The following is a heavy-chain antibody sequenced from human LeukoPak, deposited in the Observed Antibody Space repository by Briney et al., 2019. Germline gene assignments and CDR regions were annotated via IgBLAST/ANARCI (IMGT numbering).Heavy chain of an antibody. CDR2: ISGSGGST. CDR1: GFTFSSYA. Sequence: PGGSLRLSCAASGFTFSSYAMSWVRQAPGKGLEWVSAISGSGGSTYYADSVKGRFTISRDNSKNTLYLQMNSLRAEDTAVYYCASKSLYSSGWYNDYWGQGTLVTVSS. CDR3: ASKSLYSSGWYNDY. J-gene: IGHJ4*02. D-gene: IGHD6-19*01. V-gene: IGHV3-23*01.